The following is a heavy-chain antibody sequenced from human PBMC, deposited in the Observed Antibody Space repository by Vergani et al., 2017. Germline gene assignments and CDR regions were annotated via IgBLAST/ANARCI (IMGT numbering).Heavy chain of an antibody. CDR2: IWYDGSNT. V-gene: IGHV3-33*06. Sequence: VQLLESGGGLVQPGRSLRLSCAASGFTFSSYGMHWVRQAPGKGLEWVAVIWYDGSNTYYADSVKGRFTISRDNSKNTLYLQMNSLRAEDTAVYYCAKAEMATIPDAPDYWGQGTLVTVSS. J-gene: IGHJ4*02. D-gene: IGHD5-24*01. CDR3: AKAEMATIPDAPDY. CDR1: GFTFSSYG.